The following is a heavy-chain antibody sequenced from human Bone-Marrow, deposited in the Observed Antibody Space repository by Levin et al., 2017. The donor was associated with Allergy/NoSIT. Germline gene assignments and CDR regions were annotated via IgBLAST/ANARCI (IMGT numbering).Heavy chain of an antibody. V-gene: IGHV4-59*01. D-gene: IGHD3-22*01. Sequence: KSSETLSLTCTVSGGSISSYYWSWIRQPPGKGLEWIGYIYYSGSTNYNPSLKSRVTISVDTSKNQFSLKLSSVTAADTAVYYCARVLYYYDSSGYYMYYFDYWGQGTLVTVSS. CDR3: ARVLYYYDSSGYYMYYFDY. CDR1: GGSISSYY. CDR2: IYYSGST. J-gene: IGHJ4*02.